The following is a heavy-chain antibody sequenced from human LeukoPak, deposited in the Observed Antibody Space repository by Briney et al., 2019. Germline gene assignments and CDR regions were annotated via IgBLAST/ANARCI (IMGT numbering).Heavy chain of an antibody. CDR2: ISYDGTNK. V-gene: IGHV3-30*18. Sequence: GGSLRLSCAASGFTFSSYGMHWVRQAPGKGLEWVAFISYDGTNKYYADSVKGRLTISRDNSKNTLYVQMNSLRAEDTAVYYCAKDLPGIATVGIDYWGQGTLVTVSS. CDR1: GFTFSSYG. D-gene: IGHD6-13*01. CDR3: AKDLPGIATVGIDY. J-gene: IGHJ4*02.